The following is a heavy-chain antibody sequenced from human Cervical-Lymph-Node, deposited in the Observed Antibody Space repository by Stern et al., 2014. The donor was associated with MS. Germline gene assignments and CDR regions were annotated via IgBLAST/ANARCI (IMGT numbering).Heavy chain of an antibody. J-gene: IGHJ4*02. Sequence: VKLVETGGGVVQPGTSLRLSCVGSGVTFSNFGMHWVSQAPGKRLEWVAVISYDGSNRHYADSEKYRLTLARVNSKYTQYLELGTSRVEVTSVYYCANVFGSAIHPSEYWGQGTLVIVSS. CDR1: GVTFSNFG. V-gene: IGHV3-30*18. D-gene: IGHD3-10*01. CDR3: ANVFGSAIHPSEY. CDR2: ISYDGSNR.